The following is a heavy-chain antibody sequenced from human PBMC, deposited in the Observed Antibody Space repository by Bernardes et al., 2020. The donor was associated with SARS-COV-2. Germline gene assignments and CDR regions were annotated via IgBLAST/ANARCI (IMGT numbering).Heavy chain of an antibody. D-gene: IGHD3-22*01. J-gene: IGHJ4*02. CDR3: ARDPPIGLQSNYYDSSGYYDY. Sequence: GGSLRLSCAASGFTFNTYAMSWVRQAPGKGLEWVSGISASGGSTWYADSVQGRFTISRDNSKNTLYLQMNSLRAEDTAVYYCARDPPIGLQSNYYDSSGYYDYWGQGTLVTVSS. V-gene: IGHV3-23*01. CDR1: GFTFNTYA. CDR2: ISASGGST.